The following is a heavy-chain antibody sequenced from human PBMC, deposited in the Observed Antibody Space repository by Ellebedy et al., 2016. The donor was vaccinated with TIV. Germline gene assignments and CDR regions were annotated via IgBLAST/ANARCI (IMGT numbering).Heavy chain of an antibody. Sequence: MPSETLSLTCAVYGGSSTGSYWRRIPQPPGKGLEWIGEITHSGSTNYNPSLKSRVTVSVDTSNNQFSLNLTPGRVADTAVYYCARLGEIEIVPPAPEGWFDPWGKGTLVTVSS. J-gene: IGHJ5*02. CDR3: ARLGEIEIVPPAPEGWFDP. CDR1: GGSSTGSY. CDR2: ITHSGST. V-gene: IGHV4-34*01. D-gene: IGHD2-2*01.